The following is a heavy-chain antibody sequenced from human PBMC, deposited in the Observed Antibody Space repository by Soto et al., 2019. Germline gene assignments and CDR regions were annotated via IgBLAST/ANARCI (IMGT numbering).Heavy chain of an antibody. CDR2: ISSSSSTI. V-gene: IGHV3-48*01. J-gene: IGHJ4*02. CDR3: ARDKGRSPLDY. D-gene: IGHD2-15*01. CDR1: GFTFSSYS. Sequence: EVPLVESGGGLVQPGGSLRLSCAASGFTFSSYSMNWVRQAPGKGLEWVSYISSSSSTIYYEDSVKGRFTISRDNAKNSLYLQMNSLRAEDTAVYYCARDKGRSPLDYWGQGTLVTVSS.